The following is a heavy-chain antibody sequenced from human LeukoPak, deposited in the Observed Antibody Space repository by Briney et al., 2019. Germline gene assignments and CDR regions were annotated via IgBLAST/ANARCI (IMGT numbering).Heavy chain of an antibody. CDR3: ARGTVFFSWFDP. CDR1: GGSFSGYY. V-gene: IGHV4-34*01. D-gene: IGHD3-3*01. J-gene: IGHJ5*02. Sequence: SETLSLTCAVYGGSFSGYYWSWIRQPPGKGLEWIGEINHSGSTNYNPSLKSRVTISVDTSKNQFSLKLSSVTAADTAVYYCARGTVFFSWFDPWGQGTLVTVSS. CDR2: INHSGST.